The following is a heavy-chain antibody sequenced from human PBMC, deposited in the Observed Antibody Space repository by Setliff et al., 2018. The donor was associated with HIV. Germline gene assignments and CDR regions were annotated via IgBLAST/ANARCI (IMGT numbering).Heavy chain of an antibody. J-gene: IGHJ4*02. V-gene: IGHV4-61*09. D-gene: IGHD1-1*01. CDR1: SDSISSRSDF. CDR3: ARAREGWKPFAFDY. CDR2: ISATGST. Sequence: SETLSLTCTVSSDSISSRSDFWWGWIRQPPGKGLEWIGHISATGSTNYNPSLKSRVTMSLDTSKNQFSLNLNSVTAADAAVYFCARAREGWKPFAFDYWGQGTLVTVSS.